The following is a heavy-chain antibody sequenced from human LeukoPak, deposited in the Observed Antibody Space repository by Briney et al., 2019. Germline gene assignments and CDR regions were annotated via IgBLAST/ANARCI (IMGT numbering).Heavy chain of an antibody. D-gene: IGHD1-26*01. CDR2: IYSGSGPT. V-gene: IGHV3-66*01. Sequence: GGSLRLSCAASGFTLSSNYMSWVRQAPGKGLEWVSVIYSGSGPTYYADSVKGRFTISRDNSKNTLYLQMNSLRAEDTAVYYCARDAVGSGSYKNWFDPWGQGTLVTVSS. J-gene: IGHJ5*02. CDR3: ARDAVGSGSYKNWFDP. CDR1: GFTLSSNY.